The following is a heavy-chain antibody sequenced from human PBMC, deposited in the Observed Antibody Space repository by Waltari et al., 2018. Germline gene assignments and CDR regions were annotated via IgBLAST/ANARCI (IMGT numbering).Heavy chain of an antibody. J-gene: IGHJ4*02. Sequence: QVQLVQSGAEVKKPGASVKVSCKASGYTFTGYYMHWVRQAPGQGLGWMGWINPNSGGKNDAQKCQGRGTMTRDTSISTAYMELSRLRSDDTAVYYCARGRDIVVVVAATPSLDYWGQGTLVTVSS. D-gene: IGHD2-15*01. V-gene: IGHV1-2*02. CDR3: ARGRDIVVVVAATPSLDY. CDR2: INPNSGGK. CDR1: GYTFTGYY.